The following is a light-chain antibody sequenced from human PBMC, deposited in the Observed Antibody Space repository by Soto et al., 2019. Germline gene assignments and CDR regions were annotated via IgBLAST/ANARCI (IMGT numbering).Light chain of an antibody. CDR2: DTF. CDR1: SGSVTSGHY. J-gene: IGLJ3*02. CDR3: LLSFRGAWV. V-gene: IGLV7-46*01. Sequence: QTVVTQEPSLTVSLGGTVTLTCGSNSGSVTSGHYPYWLLQRPGQAPKTLIHDTFRKHSWTPARFSGSLLGGKAALTLSGAQPEDEADYYSLLSFRGAWVFGGGTKLTVL.